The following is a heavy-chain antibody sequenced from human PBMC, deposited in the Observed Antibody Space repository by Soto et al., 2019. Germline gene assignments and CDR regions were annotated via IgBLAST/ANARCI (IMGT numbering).Heavy chain of an antibody. CDR1: GFTFSSYA. CDR3: ARRGSSSYFDS. Sequence: EVQLLESGGGLVQPGGSLRLSCAASGFTFSSYAMRWVRQAPGKELEWVSAISGSGGSTYKADSVKGGFTISRDNSKNTLYLQMNSLRAEDTAVYYCARRGSSSYFDSWGQGTLVTVSS. V-gene: IGHV3-23*01. CDR2: ISGSGGST. J-gene: IGHJ4*02. D-gene: IGHD6-13*01.